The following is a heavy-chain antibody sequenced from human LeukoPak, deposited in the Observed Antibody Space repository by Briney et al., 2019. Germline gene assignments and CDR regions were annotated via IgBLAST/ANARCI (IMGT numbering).Heavy chain of an antibody. CDR2: IYHSGST. D-gene: IGHD2-2*01. CDR3: ARDPYQVSAAPRGTFDI. V-gene: IGHV4-4*02. J-gene: IGHJ3*02. CDR1: GGSISSSNW. Sequence: PSGTLSLTCAVSGGSISSSNWWSWVRQPPGKGLEWIGEIYHSGSTNYNPSLKSRVTISVDKSKNQFSLKLSSVTAADTAVYYCARDPYQVSAAPRGTFDIWGQGTMVTVSS.